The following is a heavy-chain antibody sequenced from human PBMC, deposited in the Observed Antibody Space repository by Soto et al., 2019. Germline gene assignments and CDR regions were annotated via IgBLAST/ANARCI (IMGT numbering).Heavy chain of an antibody. CDR1: GYTFTSYG. Sequence: QVQLVQSGAEVKKPGASVKVSCKASGYTFTSYGISWVRHAPGQGLEWMGWFSAYNGNTNYAQKLQGRVTMTTDTAMSKACTELGRLSSDDTGVYYGARDREAVAVDGGEVAVELNFQHWGQGTLVTVTA. CDR2: FSAYNGNT. D-gene: IGHD6-19*01. CDR3: ARDREAVAVDGGEVAVELNFQH. V-gene: IGHV1-18*01. J-gene: IGHJ1*01.